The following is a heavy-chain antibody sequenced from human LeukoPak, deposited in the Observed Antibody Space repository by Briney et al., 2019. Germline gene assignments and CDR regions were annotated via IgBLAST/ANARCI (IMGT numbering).Heavy chain of an antibody. CDR3: TRVGYIDEGIDY. Sequence: GGSLRLSCAASGFAFSNCGMGWVRQAPGRGLEWVSSIGGNSGIQTYYADSVKGRLTISRDNAKNSLYLQMNSLRAEDTAIYYCTRVGYIDEGIDYWGQGTLVTVSS. CDR1: GFAFSNCG. D-gene: IGHD5-24*01. J-gene: IGHJ4*02. CDR2: IGGNSGIQT. V-gene: IGHV3-23*01.